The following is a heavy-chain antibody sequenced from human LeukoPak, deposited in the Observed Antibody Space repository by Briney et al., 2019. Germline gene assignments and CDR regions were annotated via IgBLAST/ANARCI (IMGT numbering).Heavy chain of an antibody. CDR3: AXDQSITMMVXVXFDX. J-gene: IGHJ4*02. Sequence: GGSLRLSCAASGFTFSSYAMSWVRQAPGKGLERVSSISGSGDSTYYADSVKGRFTISRDNSKNTLFLQMNSLRAEDTAVYYCAXDQSITMMVXVXFDXXGQGTLVXV. D-gene: IGHD3-22*01. V-gene: IGHV3-23*01. CDR2: ISGSGDST. CDR1: GFTFSSYA.